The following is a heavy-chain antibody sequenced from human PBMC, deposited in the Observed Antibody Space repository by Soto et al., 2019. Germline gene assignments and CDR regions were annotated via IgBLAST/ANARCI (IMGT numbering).Heavy chain of an antibody. CDR3: ANGRRQQLVVGYWFDP. Sequence: QVQLVESGGGVVQPGRSLRLSCAASGFTFSSNGMHWVRQAPDKGLEWVAVISYDGNTKYYADSAKGRFTISRDNSKSTLFLQMNSLRADDTAVYYCANGRRQQLVVGYWFDPWGQATLVTASS. CDR2: ISYDGNTK. D-gene: IGHD6-13*01. V-gene: IGHV3-30*18. CDR1: GFTFSSNG. J-gene: IGHJ5*02.